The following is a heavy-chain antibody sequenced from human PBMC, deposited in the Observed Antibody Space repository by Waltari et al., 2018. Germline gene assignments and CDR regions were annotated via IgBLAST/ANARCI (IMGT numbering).Heavy chain of an antibody. Sequence: QVQLVQSGAEVKKPGASVKVSCKASGYTFTDYYMHWVRQAPGQGLEWMGWINPNNGGTHYAQKFQGRVTVTWDTSISTAYMELSRLRSDDTAVYYCARGGSGTYPWGYWGQGTLVTVSS. CDR1: GYTFTDYY. CDR2: INPNNGGT. V-gene: IGHV1-2*02. D-gene: IGHD3-10*01. J-gene: IGHJ4*02. CDR3: ARGGSGTYPWGY.